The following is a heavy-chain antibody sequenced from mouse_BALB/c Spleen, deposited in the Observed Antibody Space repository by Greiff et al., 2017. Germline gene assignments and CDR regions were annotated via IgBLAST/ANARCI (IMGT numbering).Heavy chain of an antibody. CDR2: INPYNGAT. Sequence: EVQLQQSGPELVKPGASVKISCKASGYSFTGYYMHWVKQSHVKSLEWIGRINPYNGATSYNQNFKDKASLTVDKSSSTAYMELHSLTSEDSAVYCCANGYDGAYWGQGTLVTVSA. D-gene: IGHD2-2*01. J-gene: IGHJ3*01. CDR3: ANGYDGAY. V-gene: IGHV1-31*01. CDR1: GYSFTGYY.